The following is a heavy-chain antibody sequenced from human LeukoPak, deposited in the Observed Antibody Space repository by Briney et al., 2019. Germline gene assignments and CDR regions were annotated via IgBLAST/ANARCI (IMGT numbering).Heavy chain of an antibody. V-gene: IGHV1-69*13. CDR3: ARLDSQYRSPH. CDR2: IIPIFGTA. CDR1: GGTFSSYA. Sequence: LVKVSCKASGGTFSSYASSWVRQAPGQGLEWMGGIIPIFGTANYAQKFQGRVTITADESTSTAYMELSSLRSEDTAVYYCARLDSQYRSPHWGQGTLVTVSS. J-gene: IGHJ4*02. D-gene: IGHD3-16*02.